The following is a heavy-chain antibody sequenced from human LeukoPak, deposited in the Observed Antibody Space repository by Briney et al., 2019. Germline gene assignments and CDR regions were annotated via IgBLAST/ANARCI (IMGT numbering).Heavy chain of an antibody. D-gene: IGHD4-17*01. Sequence: PSQTLSLTCTVSGGSISSGDYYWSWIRQPPGKGLEWIGYIYYSGSTYYNPSLKSRVTISVDTSKNQFSLKLTSVTAADTAVYYSAYLGGGDYQSGFDIWGQGTMVTVSS. J-gene: IGHJ3*02. V-gene: IGHV4-30-4*01. CDR2: IYYSGST. CDR1: GGSISSGDYY. CDR3: AYLGGGDYQSGFDI.